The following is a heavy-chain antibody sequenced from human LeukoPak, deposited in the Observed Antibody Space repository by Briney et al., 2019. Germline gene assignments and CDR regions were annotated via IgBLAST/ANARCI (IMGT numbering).Heavy chain of an antibody. CDR2: ISGSGGST. Sequence: PGGSLRLSCAASGFTFSSYAMSWVRQAPGKGLEWVSAISGSGGSTYYADSVKGRFTISRDNSRKTLDLQMNSLRAEDTAVYYCAKDGLLWFGVDFDFWGQGTLVTVSS. V-gene: IGHV3-23*01. J-gene: IGHJ4*02. D-gene: IGHD3-10*01. CDR1: GFTFSSYA. CDR3: AKDGLLWFGVDFDF.